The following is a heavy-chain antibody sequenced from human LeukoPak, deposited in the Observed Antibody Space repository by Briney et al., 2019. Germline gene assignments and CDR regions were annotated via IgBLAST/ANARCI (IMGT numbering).Heavy chain of an antibody. CDR1: GITFSNYA. CDR3: AKDLRAAADYYFDY. D-gene: IGHD6-13*01. CDR2: ISGSGGST. J-gene: IGHJ4*02. V-gene: IGHV3-23*01. Sequence: GGSLRLSCAASGITFSNYAMSWVRQAPGKGLEWVSGISGSGGSTHYADSVKGRFTISRDNSENTLYLQMNSLRPEDTAFYYCAKDLRAAADYYFDYWGLGTLVTVSS.